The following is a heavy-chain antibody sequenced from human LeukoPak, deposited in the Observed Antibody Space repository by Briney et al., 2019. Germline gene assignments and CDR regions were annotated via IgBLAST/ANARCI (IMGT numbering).Heavy chain of an antibody. J-gene: IGHJ4*02. V-gene: IGHV3-30-3*01. CDR2: ISYDGSNK. Sequence: GGSLRLSCAASGFTFSSYAMHWVRQAPGKGLEWVAVISYDGSNKYYADSVKGRFTISRDNSKNTLYLQMNSLRAEDTAVYYCARNSGSRGLDHWGQGTLVTVSS. CDR1: GFTFSSYA. CDR3: ARNSGSRGLDH. D-gene: IGHD1-26*01.